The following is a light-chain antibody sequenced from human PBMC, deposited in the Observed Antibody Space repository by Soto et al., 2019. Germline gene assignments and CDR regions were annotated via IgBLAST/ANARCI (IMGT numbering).Light chain of an antibody. J-gene: IGKJ1*01. CDR3: QQRSNWPPWT. V-gene: IGKV3-11*01. Sequence: EILLSQSPGNLSLSPGEISTLSYRSSERIYSAYLGWYQQKPGQAPRLLIYDASNRATGIPARFSGSGSGTDFTLTISSLEPEDFAVYYCQQRSNWPPWTFGQGTKVDIK. CDR2: DAS. CDR1: ERIYSAY.